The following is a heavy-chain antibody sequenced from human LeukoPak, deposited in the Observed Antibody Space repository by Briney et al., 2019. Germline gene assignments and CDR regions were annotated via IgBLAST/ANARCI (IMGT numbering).Heavy chain of an antibody. J-gene: IGHJ4*02. CDR3: ARHGYSYGPIDY. Sequence: SETLSLTCTVSGGSISSYYWSWIPQPPGKGLEWIGYIYYSGSTNYNPSLKSRVTISVDTSKNQFSLKLSSVTAADTAVYYCARHGYSYGPIDYWGQGTLVTVSS. CDR2: IYYSGST. CDR1: GGSISSYY. D-gene: IGHD5-18*01. V-gene: IGHV4-59*08.